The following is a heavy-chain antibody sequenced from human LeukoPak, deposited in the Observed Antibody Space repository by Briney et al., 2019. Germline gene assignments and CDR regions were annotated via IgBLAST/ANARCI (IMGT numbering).Heavy chain of an antibody. Sequence: PGWSLRLSCAASVWTLSSYWMSGLRQAPGRGREGVANIKQDGSEKYYVDSVKGRFTISRDNAKNLLYLQMNSLRAEDTAVYYCARAPSGWTYYYYGMDVWGQGTTVTVSS. CDR1: VWTLSSYW. D-gene: IGHD6-19*01. CDR2: IKQDGSEK. CDR3: ARAPSGWTYYYYGMDV. J-gene: IGHJ6*02. V-gene: IGHV3-7*01.